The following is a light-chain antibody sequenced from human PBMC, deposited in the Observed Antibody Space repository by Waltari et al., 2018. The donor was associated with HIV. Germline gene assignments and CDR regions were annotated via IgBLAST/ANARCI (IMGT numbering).Light chain of an antibody. J-gene: IGKJ1*01. CDR1: ESVNSD. CDR3: QQEKNWPPAGT. CDR2: GAS. V-gene: IGKV3-15*01. Sequence: EIVMTQSPVTLSASPGERVTLSCRASESVNSDLAWYQQKPGQAPRLLIHGASTRATGIPPRFSGSGSETQCTRTISSLQAEDCAAEDGQQEKNWPPAGTFGRGTRVEI.